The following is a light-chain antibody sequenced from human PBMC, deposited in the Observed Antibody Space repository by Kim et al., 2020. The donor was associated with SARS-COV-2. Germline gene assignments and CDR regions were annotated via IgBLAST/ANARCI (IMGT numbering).Light chain of an antibody. Sequence: GQRAAISWSGSGSNSGRHCVYWRQQLPGTAPQLAIHENSQRPSGVPDLFSGSKSGTSASLAISGLRSEDEGDYDCAAWDDSLHAWVFGGGTKLTVL. J-gene: IGLJ3*02. V-gene: IGLV1-47*01. CDR1: GSNSGRHC. CDR3: AAWDDSLHAWV. CDR2: ENS.